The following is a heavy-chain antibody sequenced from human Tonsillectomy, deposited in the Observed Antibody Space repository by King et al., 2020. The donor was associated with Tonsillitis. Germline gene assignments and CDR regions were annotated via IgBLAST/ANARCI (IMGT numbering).Heavy chain of an antibody. V-gene: IGHV3-64D*06. CDR1: GFTFSSYA. CDR2: ISSNGGST. J-gene: IGHJ4*02. D-gene: IGHD6-19*01. Sequence: VQLVESGGGLVQPGGSLRLSCSASGFTFSSYAMHWVRQAPGKGLEYVSAISSNGGSTYYADSVKGRFTISRDNSKNTLYLQMSSLRAEDTAVYYCVKAPGYSSGWYYFDYWGQGTLVTVPS. CDR3: VKAPGYSSGWYYFDY.